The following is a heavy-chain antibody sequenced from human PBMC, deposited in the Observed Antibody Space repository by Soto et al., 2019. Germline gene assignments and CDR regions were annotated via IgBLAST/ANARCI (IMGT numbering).Heavy chain of an antibody. J-gene: IGHJ6*02. V-gene: IGHV4-59*01. CDR2: IYYSGST. D-gene: IGHD3-10*01. CDR3: ARDRFGESPYYYYGMDV. CDR1: GGSISSYY. Sequence: QVQLQESGPGLVKPSETLSLTCTVSGGSISSYYWSWIRQPPGKGLEWIGYIYYSGSTNYNPSLKSRVTISVDTSQNQFSLKLSSVTAADTAVYYCARDRFGESPYYYYGMDVWGQGTTVTVSS.